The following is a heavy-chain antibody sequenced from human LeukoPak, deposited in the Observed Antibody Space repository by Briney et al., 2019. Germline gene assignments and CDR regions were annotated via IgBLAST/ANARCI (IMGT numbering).Heavy chain of an antibody. D-gene: IGHD7-27*01. CDR1: EYTFTDYY. Sequence: ASVKVSGKASEYTFTDYYVHWVRQAPGQGLEWMGLINPNTGGANYAQKFQGRVTMTRDTSISTGYLDLSGLRSDDTAVYYCARAKANWGSGDYWGQGTLVTVSS. CDR3: ARAKANWGSGDY. V-gene: IGHV1-2*02. CDR2: INPNTGGA. J-gene: IGHJ4*02.